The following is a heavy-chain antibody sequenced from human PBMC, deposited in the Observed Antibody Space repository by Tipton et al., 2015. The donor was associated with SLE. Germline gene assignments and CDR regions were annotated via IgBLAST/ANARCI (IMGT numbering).Heavy chain of an antibody. CDR2: VWFDGTNE. Sequence: SLRLSCAASGFTFSNYGMHWVRQAPGKGLEWVAVVWFDGTNEYYADSVRGRFTISRDNAKNTLFLQMNSLRAEDTAMYYCARDRGSGSDNWFDPWGQGTLVTVSS. V-gene: IGHV3-33*01. D-gene: IGHD6-19*01. J-gene: IGHJ5*02. CDR3: ARDRGSGSDNWFDP. CDR1: GFTFSNYG.